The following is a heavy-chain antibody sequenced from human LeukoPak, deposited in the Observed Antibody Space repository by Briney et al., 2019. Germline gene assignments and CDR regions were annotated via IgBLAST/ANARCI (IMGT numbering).Heavy chain of an antibody. CDR2: INHSGST. J-gene: IGHJ4*02. CDR1: GGSFSGYD. Sequence: SETLPLTCAVYGGSFSGYDWNWIRQPPGKGLEWIGEINHSGSTIYNPSLKSRVTISVDTSKNQFSLKLSSVTAADTAVYYCASRPTGGMATLTGYFDYWGQGTLVTVSS. V-gene: IGHV4-34*01. D-gene: IGHD5-24*01. CDR3: ASRPTGGMATLTGYFDY.